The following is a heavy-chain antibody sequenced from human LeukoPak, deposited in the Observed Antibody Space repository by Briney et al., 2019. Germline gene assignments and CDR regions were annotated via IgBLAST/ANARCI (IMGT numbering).Heavy chain of an antibody. CDR1: GDSVSSNSVA. CDR2: TYYKSKWFN. Sequence: KPSQTLSFTCAISGDSVSSNSVAWNWIRQSPSRGLEWLGRTYYKSKWFNNYALSVKSRITINPDTSKNQFSLQLNSVTPEDTALYYCARGDQAFDIWGQGTLVTVSS. J-gene: IGHJ3*02. CDR3: ARGDQAFDI. V-gene: IGHV6-1*01.